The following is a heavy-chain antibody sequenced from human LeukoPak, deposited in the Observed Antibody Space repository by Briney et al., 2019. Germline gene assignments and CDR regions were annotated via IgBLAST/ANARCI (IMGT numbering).Heavy chain of an antibody. CDR2: INPNSGGT. CDR1: GYTFTGYY. V-gene: IGHV1-2*06. J-gene: IGHJ6*02. D-gene: IGHD4-17*01. Sequence: ASVKVSCKASGYTFTGYYMHWVRQAPGQGLEWMGRINPNSGGTNYAQKFQGRVTMTRDTSISTAYMELSRLRSDDTAVYYCARAPSADYGDYDGGMDVWGQGTTVTVSS. CDR3: ARAPSADYGDYDGGMDV.